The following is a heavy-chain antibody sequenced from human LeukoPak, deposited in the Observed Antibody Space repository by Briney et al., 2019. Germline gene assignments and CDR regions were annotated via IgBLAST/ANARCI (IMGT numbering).Heavy chain of an antibody. CDR3: SSTHCTNGVCFMDY. CDR1: GDSISTYY. Sequence: SETLSLTCTVSGDSISTYYWSWIRQPPGKGLEWIGSIYYSGSTYYNPSLKSRVTISIDTSKNQFSLKVSSVNAADTAVYYCSSTHCTNGVCFMDYWGQGTLVTVSS. CDR2: IYYSGST. J-gene: IGHJ4*02. D-gene: IGHD2-8*01. V-gene: IGHV4-39*01.